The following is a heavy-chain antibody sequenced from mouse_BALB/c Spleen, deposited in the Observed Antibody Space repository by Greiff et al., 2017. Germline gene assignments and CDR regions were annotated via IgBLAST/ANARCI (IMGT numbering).Heavy chain of an antibody. V-gene: IGHV7-3*02. Sequence: EVKLQESGGGLVQPGGSLRLSCATSGFTFTDYYMSWVRQPPGKALEWLGFIRNKANGYTTEYSASVKGRFTISRDNSQSILYLQMNTLRAEDSATYYCARAAGYDYAMDYWGQGTSVTVSS. J-gene: IGHJ4*01. CDR3: ARAAGYDYAMDY. D-gene: IGHD2-14*01. CDR2: IRNKANGYTT. CDR1: GFTFTDYY.